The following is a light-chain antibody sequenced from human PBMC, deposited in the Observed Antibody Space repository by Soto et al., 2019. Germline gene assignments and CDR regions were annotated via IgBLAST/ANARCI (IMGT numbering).Light chain of an antibody. CDR3: QQYYNWPLT. CDR2: DAS. J-gene: IGKJ4*01. V-gene: IGKV3-15*01. CDR1: QSVSSN. Sequence: EIVMTQSPATLSVSPGERVTLSCRASQSVSSNLAWYQQKPGQAPRLLIYDASTRATGIPARFSGSGSGTEFTLTISSLQSEDFELYYCQQYYNWPLTFGGGTKVEIK.